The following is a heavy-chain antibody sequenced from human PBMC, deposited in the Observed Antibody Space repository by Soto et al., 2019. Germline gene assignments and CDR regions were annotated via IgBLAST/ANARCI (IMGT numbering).Heavy chain of an antibody. V-gene: IGHV4-34*01. J-gene: IGHJ6*03. Sequence: SETLSLTCAVYGGSFSGYYWSWIRQPPGKGLEWIGEINHSGSTNYNPSLKSRVTISVDTSKNQFSLKLNSVTAADTAVYYCARTPSIVLMVYATPYYYYYMDVWGKGTTVTVSS. CDR2: INHSGST. CDR1: GGSFSGYY. CDR3: ARTPSIVLMVYATPYYYYYMDV. D-gene: IGHD2-8*01.